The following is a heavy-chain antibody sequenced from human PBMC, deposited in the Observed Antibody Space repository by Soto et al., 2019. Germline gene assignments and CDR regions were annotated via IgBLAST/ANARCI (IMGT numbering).Heavy chain of an antibody. CDR3: ARGLPVDYGGNSELDY. D-gene: IGHD4-17*01. Sequence: SETLSLTCTVSGCSVSSGSYYWSWIRQPPGKGLEWIGYIYYSGSTNYNPSLKSRVTISVDTSKNQFSLKLSSVTAADTAVYYCARGLPVDYGGNSELDYWGQGTLVTVSS. V-gene: IGHV4-61*01. CDR2: IYYSGST. CDR1: GCSVSSGSYY. J-gene: IGHJ4*02.